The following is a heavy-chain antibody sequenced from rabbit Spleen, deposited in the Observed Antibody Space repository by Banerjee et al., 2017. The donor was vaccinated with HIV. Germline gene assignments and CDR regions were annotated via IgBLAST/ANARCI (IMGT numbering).Heavy chain of an antibody. CDR1: GIDFNTNYF. J-gene: IGHJ4*01. CDR3: ARDPFLQSNINL. CDR2: IYTGSSGST. V-gene: IGHV1S40*01. Sequence: QQLEESGGDLVKPGASLTLTCKASGIDFNTNYFMCWVRQAPGKGLEWIACIYTGSSGSTYYASWAKGRFTISKTSSTTVTLQMTSLTAADTATYFCARDPFLQSNINLWGPGTLVTVS.